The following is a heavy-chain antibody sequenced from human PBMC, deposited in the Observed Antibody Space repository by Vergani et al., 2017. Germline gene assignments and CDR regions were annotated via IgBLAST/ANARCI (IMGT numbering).Heavy chain of an antibody. D-gene: IGHD2-2*01. J-gene: IGHJ6*02. CDR3: ARDAGGYCSSTGCSKRGRRKVGGIDV. V-gene: IGHV1-18*01. CDR1: GYNFTSYG. Sequence: QVQLVQSGAEVKKPGASVKVSCKASGYNFTSYGISWVRPAPGQGLEWMGWISAYNGNTNYAQKLQGRVTMTTDTSTSTAYMEVRSLRYDDTAVYYCARDAGGYCSSTGCSKRGRRKVGGIDVWGQGTTVTVSS. CDR2: ISAYNGNT.